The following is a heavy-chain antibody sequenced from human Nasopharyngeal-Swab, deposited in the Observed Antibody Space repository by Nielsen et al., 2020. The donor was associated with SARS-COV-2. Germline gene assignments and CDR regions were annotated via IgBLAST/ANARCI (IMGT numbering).Heavy chain of an antibody. CDR1: GYTFTSYA. Sequence: ASVKVSCKASGYTFTSYAMHWVRQAPGQRLEWMGWINAGNGNTKYSQKFQGRVTITRDTSASTAYMELSSLRSEDTAVYYCARSTYYYDSSGYSFDHRGQGTLVTVPS. CDR3: ARSTYYYDSSGYSFDH. V-gene: IGHV1-3*01. D-gene: IGHD3-22*01. J-gene: IGHJ4*02. CDR2: INAGNGNT.